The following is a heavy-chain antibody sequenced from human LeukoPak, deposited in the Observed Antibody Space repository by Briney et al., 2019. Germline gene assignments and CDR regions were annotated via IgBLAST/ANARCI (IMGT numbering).Heavy chain of an antibody. V-gene: IGHV1-18*01. CDR3: AREGDIVVVPAAITLSY. CDR2: INTYNGNT. J-gene: IGHJ4*02. Sequence: AASVKVSCKASGYTFTTYGISWVRQAPGQGLEWMGWINTYNGNTNYAQKLQGRVTMTTDTSTSTAYMELRSLRSDDTAVYYCAREGDIVVVPAAITLSYWGQGTLVTVSS. D-gene: IGHD2-2*01. CDR1: GYTFTTYG.